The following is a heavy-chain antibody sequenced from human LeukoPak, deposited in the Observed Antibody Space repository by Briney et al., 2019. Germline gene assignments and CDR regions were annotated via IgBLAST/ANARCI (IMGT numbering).Heavy chain of an antibody. V-gene: IGHV4-34*01. J-gene: IGHJ4*02. CDR1: GGSFSGYY. D-gene: IGHD3-22*01. Sequence: PSETLSLTCAVYGGSFSGYYWSWIRQPPGKGLEWIGEINHSGNTNYNPSLKSRVTISVDTSKNQFSLKLSSVTAADTAVYYCARGAGGWSWITMIVVVHFDYWGQGTLVTVSS. CDR3: ARGAGGWSWITMIVVVHFDY. CDR2: INHSGNT.